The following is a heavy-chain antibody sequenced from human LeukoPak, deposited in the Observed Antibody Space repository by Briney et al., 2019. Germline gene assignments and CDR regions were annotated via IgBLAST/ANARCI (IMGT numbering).Heavy chain of an antibody. D-gene: IGHD3-16*01. Sequence: GGSLRLSCAASGFTFSSYSMNWVRQAPGKGLEWVSSISSRSSYIYYADSVKGRFTISRDNAKNSLYLQMNSLRAEDTAVYYCAREWGQLGELDYWGQGTLVTVSS. V-gene: IGHV3-21*01. CDR1: GFTFSSYS. CDR2: ISSRSSYI. J-gene: IGHJ4*02. CDR3: AREWGQLGELDY.